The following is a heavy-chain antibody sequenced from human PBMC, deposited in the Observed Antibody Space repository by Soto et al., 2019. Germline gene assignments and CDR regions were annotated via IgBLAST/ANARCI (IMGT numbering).Heavy chain of an antibody. J-gene: IGHJ4*02. Sequence: ASVKVSCKDSVYTFTTNARQWVRQAPGQRLEWMGWINTGNGNTKYSQKFQGRLTITRDTSATTAYMELSSLRSEDTAVYYCARDLTTVTHPFDYWGQGTLVTVSS. CDR3: ARDLTTVTHPFDY. CDR2: INTGNGNT. V-gene: IGHV1-3*04. CDR1: VYTFTTNA. D-gene: IGHD4-17*01.